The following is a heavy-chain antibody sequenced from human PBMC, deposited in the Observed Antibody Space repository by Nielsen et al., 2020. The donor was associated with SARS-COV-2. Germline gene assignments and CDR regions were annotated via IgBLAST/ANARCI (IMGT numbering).Heavy chain of an antibody. CDR2: INAGKGNT. V-gene: IGHV1-3*01. Sequence: ASVKVSCKASGYTFTSYAMHWVRQAPGQRLGWMGWINAGKGNTKYSQKFQGRVTITRDTSASTAYMELSSLRSEDTAVYYCARDFIEYYDFWSGYYTLGYWGQGTLVTVSS. D-gene: IGHD3-3*01. CDR1: GYTFTSYA. J-gene: IGHJ4*02. CDR3: ARDFIEYYDFWSGYYTLGY.